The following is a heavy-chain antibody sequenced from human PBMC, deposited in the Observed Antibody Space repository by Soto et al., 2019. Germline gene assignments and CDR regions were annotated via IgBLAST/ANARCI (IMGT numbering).Heavy chain of an antibody. V-gene: IGHV3-11*06. D-gene: IGHD5-12*01. CDR3: VRESRTDEDGYDARGYYFDY. CDR2: ISLGDSYK. Sequence: QVQLVESGGGLVKPGGSLRLACAASGFTFSDYYMSWVRQAPGKGLEWVSFISLGDSYKKTADSVKDRFTISRDNAQNALYLQMSSLRSEDTGLYYCVRESRTDEDGYDARGYYFDYWGQGTLVTVSS. J-gene: IGHJ4*02. CDR1: GFTFSDYY.